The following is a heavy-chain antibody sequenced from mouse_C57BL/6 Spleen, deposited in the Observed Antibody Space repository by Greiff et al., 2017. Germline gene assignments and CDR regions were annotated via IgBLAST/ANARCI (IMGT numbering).Heavy chain of an antibody. CDR2: IDPANGNT. CDR1: GFNIKNSY. V-gene: IGHV14-3*01. D-gene: IGHD1-2*01. Sequence: VQLQQSVAELVRPGASVKLSCTASGFNIKNSYMHWVKQRPEQGLEWIGRIDPANGNTKYAPKVPGKATRTAETSSNTAYLQLSSLTSEDTAIYYCARARGTTAYFDVWGTGTTVTVST. CDR3: ARARGTTAYFDV. J-gene: IGHJ1*03.